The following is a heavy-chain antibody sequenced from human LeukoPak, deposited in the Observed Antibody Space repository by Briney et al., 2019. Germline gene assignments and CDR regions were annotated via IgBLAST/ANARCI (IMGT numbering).Heavy chain of an antibody. D-gene: IGHD1-26*01. V-gene: IGHV3-23*01. J-gene: IGHJ6*02. CDR1: GFTYSSHA. Sequence: GGSLRLSCAASGFTYSSHAMSWARQAPGKGLEWVSVISGSGGNTYYADSVKGRFTISRDNSKDTLFLQMNSLRAEDTAVYYCASYLTSIPSGMDVWGQGTTVTVSS. CDR2: ISGSGGNT. CDR3: ASYLTSIPSGMDV.